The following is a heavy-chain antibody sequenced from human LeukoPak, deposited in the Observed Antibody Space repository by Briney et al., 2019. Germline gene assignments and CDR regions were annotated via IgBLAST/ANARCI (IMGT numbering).Heavy chain of an antibody. D-gene: IGHD3-9*01. CDR2: IYHSGGT. CDR1: GGSISSSTNW. V-gene: IGHV4-4*02. CDR3: ARDSNPSILTGYRGAFDI. J-gene: IGHJ3*02. Sequence: SETLSLTCAVSGGSISSSTNWWSWVRQPPGKGLEWIGEIYHSGGTNYNPSLKSRITISVDKSQNQFSLKVNSLTAADTAVYYCARDSNPSILTGYRGAFDIWGQGTMVTVSS.